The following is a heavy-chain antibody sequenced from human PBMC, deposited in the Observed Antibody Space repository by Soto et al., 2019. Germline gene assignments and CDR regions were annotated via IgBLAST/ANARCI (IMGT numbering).Heavy chain of an antibody. CDR2: IWYDGSNK. CDR3: ARDPSYDYIWGSYRLGGDFDY. J-gene: IGHJ4*02. V-gene: IGHV3-33*01. CDR1: GFTFSSYG. D-gene: IGHD3-16*02. Sequence: QVQLVESGGGVVQPGRSLRLSCAASGFTFSSYGMHWVRQAPGKGLEWVAVIWYDGSNKYYADSVKGRFTISRDNSKNTLNLQMNSLRAEDTAVYYCARDPSYDYIWGSYRLGGDFDYWGQGTLVTVSS.